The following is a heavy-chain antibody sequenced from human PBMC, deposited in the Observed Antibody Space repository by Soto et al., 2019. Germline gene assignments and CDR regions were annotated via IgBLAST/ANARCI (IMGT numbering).Heavy chain of an antibody. CDR2: MNPRNGNT. D-gene: IGHD3-16*01. V-gene: IGHV1-8*01. Sequence: QVQLVQSGSEVRNPGASVKVSCKSSGYTFTDYDINWVRQATGQGLEWMGWMNPRNGNTGYAQKFQGRVTMTRDASISTAYMDLRSLTYEDTAVYDCAVKGAHNAYPLDPWGQGTLVTVSS. J-gene: IGHJ5*02. CDR1: GYTFTDYD. CDR3: AVKGAHNAYPLDP.